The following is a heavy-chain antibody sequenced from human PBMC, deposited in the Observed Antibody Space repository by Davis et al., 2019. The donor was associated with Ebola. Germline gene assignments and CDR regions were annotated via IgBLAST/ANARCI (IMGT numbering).Heavy chain of an antibody. J-gene: IGHJ4*02. CDR2: ISHGGVT. CDR1: DGSFTGYF. CDR3: ARHEITMVQGVITKRDY. Sequence: SETLSLTCAIYDGSFTGYFWSWIRQPTGKGMEWIGQISHGGVTTYNPSLKSRLTISMDTSKNQFSLKLSSVTAADTAVYYCARHEITMVQGVITKRDYWGQGTLVTVSS. D-gene: IGHD3-10*01. V-gene: IGHV4-34*01.